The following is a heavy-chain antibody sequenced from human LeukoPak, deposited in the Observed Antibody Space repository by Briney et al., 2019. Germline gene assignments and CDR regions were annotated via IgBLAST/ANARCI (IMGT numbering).Heavy chain of an antibody. Sequence: GRSLRLSCAASGFTFSSYGIHWVRQAPGKGLEWVALIWYDGSNKYYADSVKGRFTISRDNSKNTLYLQMNSLRAEDTAVYYCAREDCSGGSCYGPYYYYGMDVWGQGTMVTVSS. D-gene: IGHD2-15*01. CDR2: IWYDGSNK. J-gene: IGHJ6*02. V-gene: IGHV3-33*01. CDR3: AREDCSGGSCYGPYYYYGMDV. CDR1: GFTFSSYG.